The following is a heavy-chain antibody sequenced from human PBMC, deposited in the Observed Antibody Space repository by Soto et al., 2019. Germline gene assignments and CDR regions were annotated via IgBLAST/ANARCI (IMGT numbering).Heavy chain of an antibody. CDR1: GGSISSGGYS. V-gene: IGHV4-30-2*01. D-gene: IGHD3-3*01. Sequence: PSETLSLTCAVSGGSISSGGYSWSWIRQPPGKCLEWIGYIYHSGSTYYNPSLKSRVTISVDRSKNQFSLKLSSVTAADTAVYYCARAASRRGYYTGPNWFDPWGQGTQVTVYS. CDR2: IYHSGST. J-gene: IGHJ5*02. CDR3: ARAASRRGYYTGPNWFDP.